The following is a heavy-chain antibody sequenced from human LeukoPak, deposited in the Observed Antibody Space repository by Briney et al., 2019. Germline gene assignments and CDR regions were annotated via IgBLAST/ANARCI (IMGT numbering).Heavy chain of an antibody. V-gene: IGHV3-53*01. CDR1: GFTVSSNY. CDR2: IYSGGST. J-gene: IGHJ4*02. D-gene: IGHD5-18*01. Sequence: HPGGSLRPSCAASGFTVSSNYMSWVRQAPGKGLEWVSVIYSGGSTYYADSVKGRFTISRDNSKNTLYLQMNSLRAEDTAVYYCAKCPRYSYGSVDYWGQGTLVTVSS. CDR3: AKCPRYSYGSVDY.